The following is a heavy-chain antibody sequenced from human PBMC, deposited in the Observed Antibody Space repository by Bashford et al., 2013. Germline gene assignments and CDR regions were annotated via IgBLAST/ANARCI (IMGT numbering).Heavy chain of an antibody. CDR1: GGTFSHYG. J-gene: IGHJ3*02. V-gene: IGHV5-51*01. Sequence: KVSCKASGGTFSHYGFNWVRQMPGKGLEWVGIFYPGDSDTRYSPSFQGQVTISVDKSISTAYLQWSSLKASDTAMYYCARRGHDYYAFDIWGLGTMVTVS. CDR3: ARRGHDYYAFDI. CDR2: FYPGDSDT. D-gene: IGHD1-26*01.